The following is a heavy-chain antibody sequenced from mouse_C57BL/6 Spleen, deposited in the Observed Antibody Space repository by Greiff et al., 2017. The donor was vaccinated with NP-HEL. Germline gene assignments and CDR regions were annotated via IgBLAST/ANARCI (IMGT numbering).Heavy chain of an antibody. CDR1: GFTFSSYA. V-gene: IGHV5-4*03. J-gene: IGHJ2*01. Sequence: EVKVVESGGGLVKPGGSLKLSCAASGFTFSSYAMSWVRQTPEKRLEWVATISDGGSYTYYPDNVKGRFTISRDNAKNNLYLQMSHLKSEDTAMYYCARVYLRYFDYWGQGTTLTVSS. CDR3: ARVYLRYFDY. CDR2: ISDGGSYT. D-gene: IGHD5-1*01.